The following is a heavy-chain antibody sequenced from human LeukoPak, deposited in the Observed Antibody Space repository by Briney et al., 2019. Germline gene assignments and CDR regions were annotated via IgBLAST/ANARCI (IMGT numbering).Heavy chain of an antibody. J-gene: IGHJ4*02. Sequence: SETLSLTCTVSGGSISSYYWSWIRQPPGKGLEWIGYIYYSGSTNYNPSLKSRVTISVDTSKNQFSLKLSSVTAADTAVYYCARGPYYYDSSGDWGQGTLVTVST. CDR3: ARGPYYYDSSGD. CDR1: GGSISSYY. CDR2: IYYSGST. D-gene: IGHD3-22*01. V-gene: IGHV4-59*01.